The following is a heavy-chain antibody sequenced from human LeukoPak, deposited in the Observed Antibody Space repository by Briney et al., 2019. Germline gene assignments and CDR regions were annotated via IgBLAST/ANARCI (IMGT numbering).Heavy chain of an antibody. CDR3: AKDVKPARQITMIAGN. V-gene: IGHV3-23*01. D-gene: IGHD3-22*01. Sequence: PGGSLRLSCAASGFTFSSYAMSWVRQAPGKGLEWVSAISGSGGSTYYADSVKGRFTISRDNSKNTLYLQMNSLRAEDTAVYYCAKDVKPARQITMIAGNWGQGTLVTVSS. CDR1: GFTFSSYA. J-gene: IGHJ4*02. CDR2: ISGSGGST.